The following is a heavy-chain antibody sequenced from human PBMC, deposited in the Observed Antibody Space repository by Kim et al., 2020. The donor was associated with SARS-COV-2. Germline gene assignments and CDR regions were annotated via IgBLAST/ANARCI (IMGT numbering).Heavy chain of an antibody. Sequence: GGSLRLSCAASGFTFSDYYMSWIRQAPGKGLEWVSYISSSGSTIYYADSVKGRFTISRDNAKNSLYLQMNSLRAEDTAVYYCASGDYDFWSGYFLRWGQGTLVTVSS. CDR3: ASGDYDFWSGYFLR. V-gene: IGHV3-11*01. CDR2: ISSSGSTI. D-gene: IGHD3-3*01. J-gene: IGHJ4*02. CDR1: GFTFSDYY.